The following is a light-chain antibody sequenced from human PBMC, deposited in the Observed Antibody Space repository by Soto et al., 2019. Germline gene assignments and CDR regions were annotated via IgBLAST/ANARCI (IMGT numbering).Light chain of an antibody. CDR1: SSDVGGYNY. J-gene: IGLJ1*01. V-gene: IGLV2-14*01. CDR3: SSYTSSSTLGV. Sequence: QSVLTQPASVSGSPGQSITISCTGTSSDVGGYNYVSWYQQHPGKAPKLMIYDVSNRPSGVSNRFSGSKSGNTTSLTNLRLQAVDEADYYCSSYTSSSTLGVFGTGTKVTVL. CDR2: DVS.